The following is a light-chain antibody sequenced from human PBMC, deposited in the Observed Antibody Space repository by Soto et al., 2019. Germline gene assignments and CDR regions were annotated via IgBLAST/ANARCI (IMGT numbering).Light chain of an antibody. CDR3: KPYAGSNTYG. V-gene: IGLV2-8*01. J-gene: IGLJ1*01. CDR1: NNDIGVYDF. Sequence: QSALTQPPSASGSPGQSVTISCTGTNNDIGVYDFVSWYQHHPGKAPRLIIYEVVQRPSGVPDRFSGSKSGNTASLTVSGLPAADEADYFCKPYAGSNTYGFRSGTKLTVL. CDR2: EVV.